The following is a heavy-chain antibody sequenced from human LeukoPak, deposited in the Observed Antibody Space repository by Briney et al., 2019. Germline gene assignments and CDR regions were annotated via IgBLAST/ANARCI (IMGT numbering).Heavy chain of an antibody. J-gene: IGHJ4*02. CDR1: GYTFTSYG. CDR3: ARYYGSGSYDY. V-gene: IGHV1-3*01. CDR2: INPGNGNT. D-gene: IGHD3-10*01. Sequence: ASVKVSCKASGYTFTSYGISWVRQAPGQSLEWMGWINPGNGNTKYSQKFQDRVTITRDTSASTAYMELSGLRSEDTAVYYCARYYGSGSYDYWGQGTLVTVSS.